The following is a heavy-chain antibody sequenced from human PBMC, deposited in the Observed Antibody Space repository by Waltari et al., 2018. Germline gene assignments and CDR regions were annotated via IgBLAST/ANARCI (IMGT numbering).Heavy chain of an antibody. J-gene: IGHJ3*02. CDR2: IIPIFGTA. CDR1: GGTFSSYA. V-gene: IGHV1-69*12. D-gene: IGHD3-3*01. Sequence: QVQLVQSGAEVKKTGSSVKVSCKASGGTFSSYAISWVRQDRGQGLECMGGIIPIFGTANYAQKFQGRVTITAVESTSTAYMELSILRSEDTAVYYCARVLGGYDAFDIWGQGTIVTVSS. CDR3: ARVLGGYDAFDI.